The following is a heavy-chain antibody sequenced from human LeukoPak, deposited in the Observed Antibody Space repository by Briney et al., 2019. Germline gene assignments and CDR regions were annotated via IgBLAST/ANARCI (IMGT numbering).Heavy chain of an antibody. CDR1: GGSISSYY. J-gene: IGHJ5*02. Sequence: SETLSLTCTVSGGSISSYYWSWIRQPPGKGLERIGYIYYSGSTNYNPSLKSRVTISVDTSKNQFSLKLSSVTAADTAVYYCARHQAAAARNWFDPWGQGTLVTVSS. CDR2: IYYSGST. D-gene: IGHD6-13*01. CDR3: ARHQAAAARNWFDP. V-gene: IGHV4-59*08.